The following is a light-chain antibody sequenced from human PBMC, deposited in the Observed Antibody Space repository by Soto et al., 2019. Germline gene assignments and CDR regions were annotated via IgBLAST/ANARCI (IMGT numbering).Light chain of an antibody. J-gene: IGKJ4*01. CDR2: GAS. CDR1: QSVSSN. Sequence: EIVMTQSPATLSVSPGEGATLSCRASQSVSSNLAWYQQKPDQAPRLLIYGASTRATGIPARFSGSGSGTDFTLTISSLQSEDFAVYYCQQYNNWPPLTFGGGTKVEIK. CDR3: QQYNNWPPLT. V-gene: IGKV3-15*01.